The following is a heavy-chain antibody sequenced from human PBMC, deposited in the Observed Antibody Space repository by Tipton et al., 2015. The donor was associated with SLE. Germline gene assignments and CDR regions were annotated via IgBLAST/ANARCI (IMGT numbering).Heavy chain of an antibody. CDR3: AREKKRSLTVFYYDS. V-gene: IGHV4-59*01. J-gene: IGHJ5*01. CDR2: IYYSGIT. D-gene: IGHD3-9*01. CDR1: GGSISPYY. Sequence: TLSLTCAVSGGSISPYYWTWIRQPPGKRLEWIGYIYYSGITIYNPSLKGRVTMFVDTSKDQFSVKLSSVTAADTAVYYCAREKKRSLTVFYYDSWGRGTLVTVSS.